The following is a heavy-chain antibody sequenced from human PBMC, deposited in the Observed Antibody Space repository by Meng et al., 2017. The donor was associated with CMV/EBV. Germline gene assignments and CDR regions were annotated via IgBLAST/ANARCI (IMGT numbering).Heavy chain of an antibody. CDR2: INPNSGGT. V-gene: IGHV1-2*02. Sequence: ASVPVSCLASLYTLTDYYMHWVRQAPGQGLEWMGWINPNSGGTNYAQKFQGRVTMTRDTSISTAYMELSRLRSDDSAVYYCARVESAELGTPPYDYWGQGTLVTVSS. CDR1: LYTLTDYY. CDR3: ARVESAELGTPPYDY. D-gene: IGHD7-27*01. J-gene: IGHJ4*02.